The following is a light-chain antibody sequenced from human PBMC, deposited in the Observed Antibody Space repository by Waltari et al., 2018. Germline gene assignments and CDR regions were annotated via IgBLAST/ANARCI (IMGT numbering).Light chain of an antibody. CDR1: QGINTY. J-gene: IGKJ2*03. Sequence: IHVTQSPSSLSASVGDRVTITCRASQGINTYLGWFQQKPGKAPQLLIYKASTLQRGVPSRFSASGSGTDFTLTSGSLRPEEFATYYCQQYYIAPYSFGQGTKVGIK. CDR3: QQYYIAPYS. V-gene: IGKV1-6*01. CDR2: KAS.